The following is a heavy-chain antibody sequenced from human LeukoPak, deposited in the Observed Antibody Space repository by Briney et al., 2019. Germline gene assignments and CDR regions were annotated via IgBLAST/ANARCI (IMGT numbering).Heavy chain of an antibody. D-gene: IGHD3-9*01. CDR1: GFTFSSYA. CDR3: AKMAYYDILTGYSPFGY. J-gene: IGHJ4*02. Sequence: GGSLRLSCAASGFTFSSYAMSWVRQAPGKGLEWVSAISGSGGCTYYADSVKGRFTISRDNSKNTLYLQMNSLRAEDTAVYYCAKMAYYDILTGYSPFGYWGQGTLVTVSS. CDR2: ISGSGGCT. V-gene: IGHV3-23*01.